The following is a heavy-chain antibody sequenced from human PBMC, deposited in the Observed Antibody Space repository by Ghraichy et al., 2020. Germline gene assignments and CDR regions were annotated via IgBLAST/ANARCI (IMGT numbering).Heavy chain of an antibody. Sequence: SETLSLTCAVSGGSISSGGYSWSWIRQPPGKGLEWIGYIYHSGSTYYNPSLKSRVTISVDRSKNQFSLKLSSVTAADTAVYYCARGSSQAYWDPWGQGTLVTVSS. J-gene: IGHJ5*02. D-gene: IGHD2-8*02. V-gene: IGHV4-30-2*01. CDR1: GGSISSGGYS. CDR2: IYHSGST. CDR3: ARGSSQAYWDP.